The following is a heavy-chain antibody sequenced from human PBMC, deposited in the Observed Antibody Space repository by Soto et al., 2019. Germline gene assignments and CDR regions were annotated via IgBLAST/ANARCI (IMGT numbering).Heavy chain of an antibody. J-gene: IGHJ4*02. V-gene: IGHV3-74*01. D-gene: IGHD4-17*01. CDR3: ARGFYGDPPALDY. CDR1: GFTFSSYY. CDR2: IKTDGSFS. Sequence: EVQLVESGGGLVQPGGSLRLSCAASGFTFSSYYMHWVRQAPGEGLVWISRIKTDGSFSSYADSVKGRFTISRDNARNTLFLQMNSLSDDDTVVYYCARGFYGDPPALDYWGQGTLVSVSS.